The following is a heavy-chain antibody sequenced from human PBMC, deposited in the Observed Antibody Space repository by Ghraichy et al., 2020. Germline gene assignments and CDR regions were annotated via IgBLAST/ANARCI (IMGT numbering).Heavy chain of an antibody. D-gene: IGHD3-10*01. CDR1: GFTFSSYS. J-gene: IGHJ4*02. V-gene: IGHV3-74*01. CDR2: INSDGSST. CDR3: ASGGNYYNY. Sequence: GGSLRLSCAASGFTFSSYSMDWVRQAPGKGLVWVSRINSDGSSTSYADSVKGRFTISRDNAKNTLYLQMNSLRAEDTAVYYCASGGNYYNYWGQGTLVTVSS.